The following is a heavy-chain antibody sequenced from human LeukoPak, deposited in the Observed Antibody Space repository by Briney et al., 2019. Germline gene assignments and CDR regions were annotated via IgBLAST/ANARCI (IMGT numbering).Heavy chain of an antibody. V-gene: IGHV3-23*01. D-gene: IGHD6-13*01. Sequence: PRGSLRLSCAASGFTFSSYAMSWVRQVPGKGLEWVSATCGGGGSTYCADSVKGRFTIYRDNSMNTLYLQMNSLRAEDTAVYYCAKDWSSWVFDYWGQGTLVIVSS. J-gene: IGHJ4*02. CDR1: GFTFSSYA. CDR3: AKDWSSWVFDY. CDR2: TCGGGGST.